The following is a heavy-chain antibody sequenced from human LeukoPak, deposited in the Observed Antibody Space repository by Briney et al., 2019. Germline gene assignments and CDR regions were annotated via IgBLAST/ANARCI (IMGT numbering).Heavy chain of an antibody. D-gene: IGHD2-2*01. J-gene: IGHJ6*03. Sequence: ETLSLTCTISGGFISSSSYYWGWIRQPPGKGLEWVSSICSSSSYIYYADSVKGRFTISRDNAKNSLYLQMNSLRAEDTAVYYCAREEYQLLWRAMDVWGKGTTVTVSS. V-gene: IGHV3-21*01. CDR3: AREEYQLLWRAMDV. CDR1: GGFISSSS. CDR2: ICSSSSYI.